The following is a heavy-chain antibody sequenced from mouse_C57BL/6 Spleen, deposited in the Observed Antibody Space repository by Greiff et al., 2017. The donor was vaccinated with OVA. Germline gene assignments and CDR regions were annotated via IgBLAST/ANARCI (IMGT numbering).Heavy chain of an antibody. CDR1: GYTFTGYW. CDR2: ILPGRGST. Sequence: QVQLKESGAELMKPGASVKLSCKATGYTFTGYWIEWVKQRPGHGLEWIGEILPGRGSTNYNEKFKGKAKFTADTFSNTAYMQLSSLTTEDSTIYYCAKYGPLHYYGSSYVRYFDVWGTGTTVTVSS. D-gene: IGHD1-1*01. V-gene: IGHV1-9*01. J-gene: IGHJ1*03. CDR3: AKYGPLHYYGSSYVRYFDV.